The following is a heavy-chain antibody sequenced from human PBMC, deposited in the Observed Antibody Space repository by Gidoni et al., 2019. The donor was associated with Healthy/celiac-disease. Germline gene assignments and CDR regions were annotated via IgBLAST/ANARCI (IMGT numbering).Heavy chain of an antibody. D-gene: IGHD3-22*01. CDR2: IIPIFGTA. V-gene: IGHV1-69*01. J-gene: IGHJ3*02. CDR1: GGTFSSYA. Sequence: QVQLVQSGAEVKKPGSSVKVSCKASGGTFSSYAISWVRQAPGQGLEWMGGIIPIFGTANYAQKFQGRVTITADESTSTAYMELSSLRSEDTAVYYCASAPYDSSGYYGHDAFDIWGQGTMVTVSS. CDR3: ASAPYDSSGYYGHDAFDI.